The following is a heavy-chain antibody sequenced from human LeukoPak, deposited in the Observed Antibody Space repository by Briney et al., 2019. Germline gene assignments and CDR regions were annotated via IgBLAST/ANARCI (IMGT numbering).Heavy chain of an antibody. CDR2: IYYSGSN. CDR1: GGSISSSSSY. Sequence: AETLSLTSTVPGGSISSSSSYWGSTRQPPGKGLEWIGSIYYSGSNYYHPSLNSRVTISVDTSKNQFSLKLSSVTAADTAVYYCARAGGTNIVVVPANNWFDPWGQGTLVTVSS. D-gene: IGHD2-2*01. V-gene: IGHV4-39*01. J-gene: IGHJ5*02. CDR3: ARAGGTNIVVVPANNWFDP.